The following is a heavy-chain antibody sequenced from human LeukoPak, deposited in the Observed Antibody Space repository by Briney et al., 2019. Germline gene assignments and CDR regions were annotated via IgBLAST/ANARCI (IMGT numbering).Heavy chain of an antibody. D-gene: IGHD2-21*02. J-gene: IGHJ4*02. CDR2: ISAYNGNT. Sequence: VASVKVSCKASGYTFTGYYMHWVRQAPGQGLEWMGWISAYNGNTNYAQKLQGRVTMTTDTSTSTAYMELRSLRSDDTAVYYCARGNVVVTATPFDYWGQGTLVTVSS. CDR1: GYTFTGYY. V-gene: IGHV1-18*04. CDR3: ARGNVVVTATPFDY.